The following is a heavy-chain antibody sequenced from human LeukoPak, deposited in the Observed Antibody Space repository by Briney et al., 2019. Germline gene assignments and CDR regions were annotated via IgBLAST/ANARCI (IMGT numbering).Heavy chain of an antibody. CDR2: ISYDGSNK. D-gene: IGHD2-15*01. CDR3: ATPVQKEVVVVAANDY. V-gene: IGHV3-30-3*01. J-gene: IGHJ4*02. Sequence: PGRSLRLSCAASGFTFSSYAMHWVRQAPGKGLEWVAVISYDGSNKYYADSVKSRFTISRDNSKNTLYLQMNSLRAEDTAVYYCATPVQKEVVVVAANDYWGQGTLVTVSS. CDR1: GFTFSSYA.